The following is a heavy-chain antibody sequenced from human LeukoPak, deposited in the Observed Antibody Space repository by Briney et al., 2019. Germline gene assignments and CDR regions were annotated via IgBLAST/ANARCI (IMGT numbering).Heavy chain of an antibody. CDR1: GFTLSSYS. V-gene: IGHV3-21*04. D-gene: IGHD3-9*01. J-gene: IGHJ4*02. CDR3: ASGVPERRSFCDSFTGYYRGEVYDY. CDR2: ISISSSYI. Sequence: GVTLRLSCAASGFTLSSYSMNWVRQAPGKGLEWVSSISISSSYIHYAHSVNGRFTISRDNAKNSLYLQMDSLRAHDTAGYYCASGVPERRSFCDSFTGYYRGEVYDYWRRETLDSVSS.